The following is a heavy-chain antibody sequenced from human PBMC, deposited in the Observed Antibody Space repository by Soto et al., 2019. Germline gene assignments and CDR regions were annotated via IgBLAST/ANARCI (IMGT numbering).Heavy chain of an antibody. J-gene: IGHJ4*02. D-gene: IGHD3-3*01. CDR2: FIPVYRTL. CDR1: GGSFGNSA. V-gene: IGHV1-69*13. Sequence: SVKVSCKASGGSFGNSAINWVRQTPGQGLEWLGGFIPVYRTLNYAQKFQGRVTITADESTGTAYMTLSSLASDDTAVYYCATGVIWIGYFTVDSWGQGTRVTAPQ. CDR3: ATGVIWIGYFTVDS.